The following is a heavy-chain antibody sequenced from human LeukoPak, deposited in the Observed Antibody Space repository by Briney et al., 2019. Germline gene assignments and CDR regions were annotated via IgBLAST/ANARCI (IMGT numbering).Heavy chain of an antibody. D-gene: IGHD3-10*01. V-gene: IGHV4-39*07. Sequence: SETLSLTCTVSGGSIHSSSFYWGWVRQPPGKGLEWIGSIYYTGTTYYNPSLKSRVSMSIDTSKNQFSLKLNSVTAADTAVYFCARGNYGSGSYYVAQFDYWGQGTLVTVSS. J-gene: IGHJ4*02. CDR2: IYYTGTT. CDR3: ARGNYGSGSYYVAQFDY. CDR1: GGSIHSSSFY.